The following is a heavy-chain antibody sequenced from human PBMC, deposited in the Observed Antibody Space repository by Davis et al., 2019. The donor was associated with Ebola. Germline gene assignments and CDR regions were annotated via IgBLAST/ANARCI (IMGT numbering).Heavy chain of an antibody. CDR3: ARRGRAVVRGIFYGMDV. D-gene: IGHD3-10*01. CDR2: ITRGGST. Sequence: MPSETLSLTCAVYGGSLSADYWNWIRQPPGKGLEWIGEITRGGSTTYNPSLKSRVTISLDTSNNQFSLRLTSVTAADTALYFCARRGRAVVRGIFYGMDVWGQGTTATVSS. CDR1: GGSLSADY. J-gene: IGHJ6*02. V-gene: IGHV4-34*01.